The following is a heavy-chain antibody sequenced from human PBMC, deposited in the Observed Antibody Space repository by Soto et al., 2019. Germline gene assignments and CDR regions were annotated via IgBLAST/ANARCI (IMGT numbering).Heavy chain of an antibody. D-gene: IGHD5-18*01. CDR2: IYYNGNT. Sequence: QEQLQESGPGLVKPSQTLSLTCSVSGGSISSGDSYWSWIRQPPGKVLEWIGYIYYNGNTYYNPSLQRRVTISVAASINQFCLKLSSVTAADTAVYYCARTAWGRQMVSRVALGRLDPWGKG. CDR3: ARTAWGRQMVSRVALGRLDP. CDR1: GGSISSGDSY. J-gene: IGHJ5*02. V-gene: IGHV4-30-4*08.